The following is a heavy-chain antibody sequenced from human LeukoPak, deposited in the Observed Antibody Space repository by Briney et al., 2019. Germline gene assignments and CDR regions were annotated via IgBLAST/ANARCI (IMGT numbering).Heavy chain of an antibody. V-gene: IGHV3-48*04. Sequence: PGGSLRLSCAASGFIFSAYSMRWVRQAPGKGLKCVSDISSSGDTIYYADSVKGRFTISRDNAKNSLYLQMNSLRAEDTAIYYCARPLVRGIIKDYWGQGTLVTVSS. CDR3: ARPLVRGIIKDY. J-gene: IGHJ4*02. CDR2: ISSSGDTI. CDR1: GFIFSAYS. D-gene: IGHD3-10*01.